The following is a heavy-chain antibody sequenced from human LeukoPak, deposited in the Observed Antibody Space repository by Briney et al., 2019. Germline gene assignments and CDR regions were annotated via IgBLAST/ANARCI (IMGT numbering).Heavy chain of an antibody. V-gene: IGHV2-70*01. Sequence: SGPALVKPTQTLTLTCTFSGFSLSTSGMCVSWIRQPPGKALEWLALIDWDDDKYYSTSLKTRLTISKDTSKNQVVLTMTNMDPVETALYVCARNPGCYRRSWYDFGSWGQGTLVTVSS. D-gene: IGHD6-13*01. CDR1: GFSLSTSGMC. J-gene: IGHJ4*02. CDR3: ARNPGCYRRSWYDFGS. CDR2: IDWDDDK.